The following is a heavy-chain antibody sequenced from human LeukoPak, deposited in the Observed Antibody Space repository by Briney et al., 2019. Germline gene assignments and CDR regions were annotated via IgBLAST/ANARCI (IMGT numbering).Heavy chain of an antibody. J-gene: IGHJ2*01. CDR3: ASLSSSWSDWYFDL. V-gene: IGHV4-34*01. D-gene: IGHD6-13*01. CDR1: GGSISSYY. CDR2: VNHSGST. Sequence: SETLSLTCTVSGGSISSYYWSWIRQPPGKGLEWIGEVNHSGSTNYNPSLKSRVTISVDTSKNQFSLKLSSVTAADTAVYYCASLSSSWSDWYFDLWGRGTLVTVSS.